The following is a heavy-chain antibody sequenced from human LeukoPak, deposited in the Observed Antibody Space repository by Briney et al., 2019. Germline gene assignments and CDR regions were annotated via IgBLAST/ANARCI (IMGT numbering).Heavy chain of an antibody. V-gene: IGHV7-4-1*02. J-gene: IGHJ4*02. CDR1: GYTFTGYY. CDR2: INTNTGNP. CDR3: ARGQWGYSYVSFDY. Sequence: SVKVSCKASGYTFTGYYMHWVRQAPGQGLEWMGWINTNTGNPTYAQGFTGRFVFSLDTSVSTAYLQINSLKAEDTAVYYCARGQWGYSYVSFDYWGQGTLVTVSS. D-gene: IGHD5-18*01.